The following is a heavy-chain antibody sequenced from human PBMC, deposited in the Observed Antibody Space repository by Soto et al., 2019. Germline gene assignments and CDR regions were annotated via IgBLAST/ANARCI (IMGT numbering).Heavy chain of an antibody. CDR1: GFTFSSYS. V-gene: IGHV3-21*01. CDR3: ARDRPYCSSTSCYSDY. CDR2: ISSSSSYI. J-gene: IGHJ4*02. Sequence: EVQLVESGGSLVKPGGSLRLSCAASGFTFSSYSMNWVRQAPGKGLEWVSSISSSSSYIYYADSVKGRFTISRDNAKNSLYLQMNSLRAEDTAVYYCARDRPYCSSTSCYSDYWGQGTLVTVSS. D-gene: IGHD2-2*01.